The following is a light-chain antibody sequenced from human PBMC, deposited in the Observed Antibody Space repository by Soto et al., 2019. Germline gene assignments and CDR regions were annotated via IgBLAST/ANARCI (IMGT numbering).Light chain of an antibody. CDR2: AAS. Sequence: IQLTQSPSSLSASVGDRVTITCRASQGISSYLAWYQQTPGKAPKLLIYAASTLQSGVPSRFSGSGSGTDFTLPISSLQPEDFATYYCQQLNSYPYTFGQGTKLEIK. CDR3: QQLNSYPYT. V-gene: IGKV1-9*01. J-gene: IGKJ2*01. CDR1: QGISSY.